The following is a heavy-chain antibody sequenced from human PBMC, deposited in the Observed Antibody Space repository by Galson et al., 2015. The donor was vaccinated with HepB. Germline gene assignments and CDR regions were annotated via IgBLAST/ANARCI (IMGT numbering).Heavy chain of an antibody. CDR2: VIPIFGTA. J-gene: IGHJ6*02. Sequence: SVKVSCKASGGTFSNYALSCVRPAPGQGLEWMGGVIPIFGTANYAQKFQGRVTITADKSTSTAYMELSSLRSEDTAVYYCARGNHCSGGSCQYYYYGMDVWGQGTTVTVSS. CDR3: ARGNHCSGGSCQYYYYGMDV. D-gene: IGHD2-15*01. V-gene: IGHV1-69*06. CDR1: GGTFSNYA.